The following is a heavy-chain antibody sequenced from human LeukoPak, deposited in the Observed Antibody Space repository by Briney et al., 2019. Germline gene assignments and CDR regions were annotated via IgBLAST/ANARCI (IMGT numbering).Heavy chain of an antibody. CDR3: AGASHLGDLSLGR. CDR1: GGSISSGGYY. D-gene: IGHD3-16*02. J-gene: IGHJ4*02. Sequence: SQTLSLTCTVSGGSISSGGYYWSWIRQHPGKGLEWIGYIYYSGSTYYNPSLKSRITMSVDTSKSQFSLQLNSVTAADTAVYYCAGASHLGDLSLGRWGQGTLVTVSS. V-gene: IGHV4-31*03. CDR2: IYYSGST.